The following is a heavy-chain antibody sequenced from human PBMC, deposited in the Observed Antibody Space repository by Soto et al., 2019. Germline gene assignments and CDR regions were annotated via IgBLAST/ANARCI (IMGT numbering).Heavy chain of an antibody. CDR2: INDNGDLR. D-gene: IGHD6-19*01. CDR3: AKAFGDWYPFEK. Sequence: PGGSLRLSCVASGFTFGSYAMSWVRRAPGKGLEWVSTINDNGDLRYYADSVRGRFTISRDNPKNTLYLQVNNLRAEDTARYHCAKAFGDWYPFEKWGLGALVTVSS. CDR1: GFTFGSYA. V-gene: IGHV3-23*01. J-gene: IGHJ4*02.